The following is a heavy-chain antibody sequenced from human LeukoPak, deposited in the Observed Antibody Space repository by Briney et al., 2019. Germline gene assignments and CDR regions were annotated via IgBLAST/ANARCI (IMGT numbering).Heavy chain of an antibody. Sequence: GGSLRLSCAASGFTFSSYAMSWVRQAPGRGLEWVSAISGAAGSTYYADSVRGRFTISRDNSKNTLYLQMNSLRAEDTAVYYCAKDPRVGATTSSFDPWGQGTLVTVSS. CDR1: GFTFSSYA. CDR2: ISGAAGST. V-gene: IGHV3-23*01. J-gene: IGHJ5*02. D-gene: IGHD1-26*01. CDR3: AKDPRVGATTSSFDP.